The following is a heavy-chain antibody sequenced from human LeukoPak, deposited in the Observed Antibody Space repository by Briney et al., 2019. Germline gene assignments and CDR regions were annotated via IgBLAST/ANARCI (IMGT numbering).Heavy chain of an antibody. D-gene: IGHD2-15*01. CDR1: GFTFSSYG. V-gene: IGHV3-23*01. CDR3: AKWGCSGGSCNLNYYYYYYMDV. CDR2: ISGSGGST. Sequence: PGGTLRLSCGASGFTFSSYGMSWVRQAPGKGLEWVSGISGSGGSTDNAESVKGRFTISRDNSKNTLYLEMNSLRAEDTAVYYCAKWGCSGGSCNLNYYYYYYMDVWGKGTTVTISS. J-gene: IGHJ6*03.